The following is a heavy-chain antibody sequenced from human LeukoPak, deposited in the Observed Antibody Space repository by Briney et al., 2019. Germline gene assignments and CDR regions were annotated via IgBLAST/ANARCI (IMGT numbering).Heavy chain of an antibody. CDR2: ISYDGSNK. CDR3: AKAMVRGVRKNYYYYYYMDV. J-gene: IGHJ6*03. V-gene: IGHV3-30*18. Sequence: GGSLRLSCAASGFTFSSHGMHWVRQAPGKGLEWVAVISYDGSNKYYADSVKGRFTISRDNSKNTLYLQMNSLRAEDTAVYYCAKAMVRGVRKNYYYYYYMDVWGKGTTVTVSS. D-gene: IGHD3-10*01. CDR1: GFTFSSHG.